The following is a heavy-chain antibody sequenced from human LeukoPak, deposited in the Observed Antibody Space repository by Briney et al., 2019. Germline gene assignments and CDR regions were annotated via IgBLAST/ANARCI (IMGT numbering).Heavy chain of an antibody. CDR2: IYTSGST. D-gene: IGHD2-2*01. CDR1: GGSIGSGSYF. Sequence: SETLSLTCTVSGGSIGSGSYFWSWIRQPAGKGLEWIGRIYTSGSTNYNPSLKSRVTISVDTSKNQFSLKLSSVTAADTAVYYCARVCSSTSCYVNRGYYFDYWGQGTLVTVSS. V-gene: IGHV4-61*02. J-gene: IGHJ4*02. CDR3: ARVCSSTSCYVNRGYYFDY.